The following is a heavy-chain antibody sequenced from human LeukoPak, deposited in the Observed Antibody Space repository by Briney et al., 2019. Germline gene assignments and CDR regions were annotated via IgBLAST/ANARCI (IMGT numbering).Heavy chain of an antibody. CDR1: GGSISSYY. V-gene: IGHV4-59*01. CDR2: IYYSGST. D-gene: IGHD3-22*01. J-gene: IGHJ4*02. CDR3: ARVTGYMIEDYFDY. Sequence: SETLSLTCTVSGGSISSYYWSWIRQPPGKGLEWIGYIYYSGSTNYKPSLKSRVTISVETSKNQFSLRLRSVTAADTAVYYCARVTGYMIEDYFDYWGQGTLVTVSS.